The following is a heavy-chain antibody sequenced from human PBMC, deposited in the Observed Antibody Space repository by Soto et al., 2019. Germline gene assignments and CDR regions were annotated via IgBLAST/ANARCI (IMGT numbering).Heavy chain of an antibody. CDR3: SGYYSYAFDI. J-gene: IGHJ3*02. CDR1: GFTFSDYY. V-gene: IGHV3-11*01. D-gene: IGHD3-22*01. Sequence: PGGSLRLSCAASGFTFSDYYMSWLRQAPGKGLEWVSYISSSGSTIYYADSVKGRFTISRDNAKNSLYLQMNSLRAEDTAVYCCSGYYSYAFDIWGQGTMVTVSS. CDR2: ISSSGSTI.